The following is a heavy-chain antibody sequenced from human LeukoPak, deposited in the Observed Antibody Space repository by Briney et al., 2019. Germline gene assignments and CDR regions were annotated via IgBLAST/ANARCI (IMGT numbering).Heavy chain of an antibody. V-gene: IGHV4-4*07. J-gene: IGHJ4*02. CDR2: IYTSGST. CDR3: ARGNIQRRTFDY. CDR1: GGSISSYY. D-gene: IGHD5-18*01. Sequence: SETLSLTCTVSGGSISSYYWSWIRQPAGKGLEWTGRIYTSGSTNYNPSLKSRVTMSVDTSKNQFSLKLSSVTAADTAVYYCARGNIQRRTFDYWGQGTLVTVSS.